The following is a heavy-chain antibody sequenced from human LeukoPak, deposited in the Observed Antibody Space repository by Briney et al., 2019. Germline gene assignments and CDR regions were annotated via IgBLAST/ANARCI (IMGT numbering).Heavy chain of an antibody. D-gene: IGHD3-10*01. V-gene: IGHV4-39*07. CDR2: IYYSGST. CDR1: GGSISSSSYY. Sequence: SETLSLTCTVSGGSISSSSYYWGWIRQPPGKGLEWIGSIYYSGSTYYNPSLKSRVTMSVDTSKNQFSLKLSSVTAADTAVYYCARTDGWGSGNNWFDPWGQGTLVTVSS. CDR3: ARTDGWGSGNNWFDP. J-gene: IGHJ5*02.